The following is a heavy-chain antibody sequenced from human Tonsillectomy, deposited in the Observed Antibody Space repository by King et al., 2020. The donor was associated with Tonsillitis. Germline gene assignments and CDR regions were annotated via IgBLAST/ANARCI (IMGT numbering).Heavy chain of an antibody. D-gene: IGHD3-3*01. CDR3: ARGSSRMEWLLINYYGMDV. J-gene: IGHJ6*02. V-gene: IGHV3-30*09. CDR2: ISYDGSNK. CDR1: GFTFSNYA. Sequence: QVQLVESGGGVVQPGRSLRLSCAASGFTFSNYAMHWVRQAPGKGLEWVAGISYDGSNKYYADSVKGRFAISRDNSKNTLYLQVNSLRAEDTALYYCARGSSRMEWLLINYYGMDVWGQGTTVTVSS.